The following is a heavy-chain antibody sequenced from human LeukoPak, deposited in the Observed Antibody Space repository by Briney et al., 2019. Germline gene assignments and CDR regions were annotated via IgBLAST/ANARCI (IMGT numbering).Heavy chain of an antibody. J-gene: IGHJ4*02. D-gene: IGHD6-19*01. Sequence: ASVKVSCKASGYTFTSYDINWVRQATGQGLEWMGWMNPNSGNTGYAQKFQGRVTMTRNTSISTAYMELSSLRSEDTAVYYCASETPGIAVAGTYWGQGTLVTVSS. CDR3: ASETPGIAVAGTY. V-gene: IGHV1-8*01. CDR1: GYTFTSYD. CDR2: MNPNSGNT.